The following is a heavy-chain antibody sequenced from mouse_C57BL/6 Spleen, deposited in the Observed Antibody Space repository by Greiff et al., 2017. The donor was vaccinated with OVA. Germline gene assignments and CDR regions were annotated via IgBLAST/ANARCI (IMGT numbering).Heavy chain of an antibody. J-gene: IGHJ3*01. V-gene: IGHV1-4*01. CDR2: INPRSGYT. CDR1: GYTFTSYT. D-gene: IGHD2-3*01. Sequence: VQLQQSGAELARPGASVKMSCKASGYTFTSYTMHWVKQRPGQGLEWIGYINPRSGYTKSNQKFKDKATLTADKSSSTAYMQLSSLTSEDSAVYYCASEGDDGFAYWGQGTLVTVSA. CDR3: ASEGDDGFAY.